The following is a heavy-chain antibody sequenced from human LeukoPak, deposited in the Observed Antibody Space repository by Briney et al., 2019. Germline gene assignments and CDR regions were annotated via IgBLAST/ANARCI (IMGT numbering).Heavy chain of an antibody. J-gene: IGHJ4*02. CDR3: ARGAWGYSVHFDN. CDR1: GFTLSSFW. Sequence: GSLRLSCATSGFTLSSFWMHWVRQPPGKGLVWVSRINSDGTDTNYADSAKGRFTISRDNTKNTVYLQMNGLGAEDTAVYYCARGAWGYSVHFDNWGQGALVTVSS. CDR2: INSDGTDT. D-gene: IGHD3-16*01. V-gene: IGHV3-74*01.